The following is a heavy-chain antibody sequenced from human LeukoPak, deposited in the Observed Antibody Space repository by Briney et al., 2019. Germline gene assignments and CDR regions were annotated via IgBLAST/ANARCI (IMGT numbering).Heavy chain of an antibody. J-gene: IGHJ4*02. CDR2: TNEDGSEK. D-gene: IGHD5-12*01. CDR1: RFTFSNYW. CDR3: AREGIVATTFDY. Sequence: GGSLRLSCVASRFTFSNYWMSWVRQAPGKGLEWVANTNEDGSEKYYVDSVKGRFTISRDNAKNSLYMQMNSLRAEDTAVYYCAREGIVATTFDYWGQGTLVTVSS. V-gene: IGHV3-7*01.